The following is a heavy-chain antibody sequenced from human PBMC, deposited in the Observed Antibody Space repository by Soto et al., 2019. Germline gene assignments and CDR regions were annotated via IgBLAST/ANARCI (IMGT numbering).Heavy chain of an antibody. D-gene: IGHD3-22*01. Sequence: PSETLSLTCAVYGGPFSGYYWSWIRQPPGKGLEWIGEINHSGSTNYNPSLKSRVTISVDTSKNQFSLKLSSVTAADTAVYYCARGRVVITTRYYYYYGMDVWGQGTTVTVSS. CDR1: GGPFSGYY. J-gene: IGHJ6*02. V-gene: IGHV4-34*01. CDR2: INHSGST. CDR3: ARGRVVITTRYYYYYGMDV.